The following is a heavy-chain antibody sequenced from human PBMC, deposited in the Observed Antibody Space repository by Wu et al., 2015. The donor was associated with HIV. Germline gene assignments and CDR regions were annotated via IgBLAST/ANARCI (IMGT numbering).Heavy chain of an antibody. CDR1: GDSLTKLS. CDR3: ARAGGFCSGTSCLDL. Sequence: QVQLVQSGAELKKPGASVKVSCKVSGDSLTKLSIHWVRQAPGKGLEWMGGFDPEDGKIIYAQRFQGRVTMTEDISADTAYLRLTSLTSDDTAVYSCARAGGFCSGTSCLDLWGQGTLVTVFS. J-gene: IGHJ5*02. D-gene: IGHD2-2*01. V-gene: IGHV1-24*01. CDR2: FDPEDGKI.